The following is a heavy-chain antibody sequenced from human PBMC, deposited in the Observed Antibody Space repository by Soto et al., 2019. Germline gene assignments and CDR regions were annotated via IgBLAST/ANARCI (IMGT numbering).Heavy chain of an antibody. D-gene: IGHD3-10*01. Sequence: ASVKVSCKASGNTFTSYDINWVRQATGHRLEWMGWINPNSGNIGYAQKFQGRVTMTRDTAIRTAYMEVSRLRSDDTAVYYCARGRASGSYYLLDFWGQGTPVTVSS. V-gene: IGHV1-8*02. CDR1: GNTFTSYD. CDR3: ARGRASGSYYLLDF. CDR2: INPNSGNI. J-gene: IGHJ4*02.